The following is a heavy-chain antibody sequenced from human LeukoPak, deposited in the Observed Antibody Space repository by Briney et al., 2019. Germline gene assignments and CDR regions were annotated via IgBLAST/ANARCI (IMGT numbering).Heavy chain of an antibody. CDR2: IRYDGSNK. V-gene: IGHV3-30*02. D-gene: IGHD6-13*01. J-gene: IGHJ3*02. Sequence: GGSLRLSCAASGFTFSSYGMHWVRQAPGKGLEWVAFIRYDGSNKYYADSVKGRFTISRDNSKNTLYLQMNSLRAEDTAVYYCAKDQGSSWSLDAFDIWGQGTMVTVSS. CDR3: AKDQGSSWSLDAFDI. CDR1: GFTFSSYG.